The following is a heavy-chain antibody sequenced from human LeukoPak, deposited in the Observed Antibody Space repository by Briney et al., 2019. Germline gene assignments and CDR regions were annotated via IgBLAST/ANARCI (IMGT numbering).Heavy chain of an antibody. CDR2: ISSSGDII. Sequence: GGSLSLSFAASGFTFTDHYMSWVRQAPGKGLEWVSYISSSGDIIYYADSVKGRFTVSRDNSKNSLYLQMNSLRAEDTAVYYCTREDYYYASGHWAQGTLVTVSS. D-gene: IGHD3-10*01. CDR3: TREDYYYASGH. CDR1: GFTFTDHY. J-gene: IGHJ4*02. V-gene: IGHV3-11*04.